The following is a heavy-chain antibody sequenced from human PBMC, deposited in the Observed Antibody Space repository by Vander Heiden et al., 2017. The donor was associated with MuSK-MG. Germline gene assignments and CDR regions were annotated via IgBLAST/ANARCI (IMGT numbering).Heavy chain of an antibody. V-gene: IGHV4-34*01. CDR1: GLSFSGYY. D-gene: IGHD6-13*01. CDR2: INHSGST. Sequence: QLQLPQWGPVLFKPSETLSLPCAVYGLSFSGYYWSWIRQPPGKGLEWIGEINHSGSTNYNPSLKSRVTISVDTSKNQFSLKLSPVTAADTAVYYYARRGRKLIAAADYWGQGTLVTVSS. CDR3: ARRGRKLIAAADY. J-gene: IGHJ4*02.